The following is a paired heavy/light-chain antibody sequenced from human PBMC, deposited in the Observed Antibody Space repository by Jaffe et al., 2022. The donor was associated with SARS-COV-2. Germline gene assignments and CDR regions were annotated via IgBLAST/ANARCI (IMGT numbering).Heavy chain of an antibody. J-gene: IGHJ5*02. CDR3: VKEWSTWGDNWFDA. Sequence: EVQLLESGGGLVQPGRSLRLSCAASGFSFTGYAMTWVRQAPGKGLEWVSSISGTGGYIYYADSVKGRSTISRDNSKNTLSLQINSLRAEDTAVYYCVKEWSTWGDNWFDAWGQGTLVTVSS. D-gene: IGHD7-27*01. CDR2: ISGTGGYI. V-gene: IGHV3-23*01. CDR1: GFSFTGYA.
Light chain of an antibody. CDR3: QQYNDWPLT. J-gene: IGKJ4*01. Sequence: EIVMTQSPATLSVSPGERATLSCRASQSISSTLAWYQQKPGQAPRLLIYGASTRATGIPARFSGSGSGTYFTLTISSLQSEDFATYHCQQYNDWPLTFGGGTKVEIK. CDR2: GAS. CDR1: QSISST. V-gene: IGKV3-15*01.